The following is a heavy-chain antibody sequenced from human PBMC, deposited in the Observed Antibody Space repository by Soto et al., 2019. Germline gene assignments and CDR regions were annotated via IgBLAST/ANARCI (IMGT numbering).Heavy chain of an antibody. CDR2: ISGSGGST. J-gene: IGHJ6*02. V-gene: IGHV3-23*01. D-gene: IGHD2-8*01. CDR1: GFTFSNYA. Sequence: PGGSLRLSCAASGFTFSNYAMSWVRQAPGKGLEWVSAISGSGGSTYYADSVKGRFTISRDNSKNTLYLQMNSLRAEDTAVYYCAKDLWGRDIVLMVYAPMDVRGQGTTVTVSS. CDR3: AKDLWGRDIVLMVYAPMDV.